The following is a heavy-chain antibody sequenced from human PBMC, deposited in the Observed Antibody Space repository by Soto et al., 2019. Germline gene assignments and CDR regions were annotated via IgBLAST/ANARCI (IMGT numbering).Heavy chain of an antibody. V-gene: IGHV3-21*01. CDR3: ARAESYDILTGYSNFDY. J-gene: IGHJ4*02. CDR2: ISSSSSYI. Sequence: PGGSLRLSCAASGFAFSSYSMNWFRQAPGKGLEWVSSISSSSSYIYYADSVKGRFTISRDNAKNSLYLQMNSLRAEDTAVYYCARAESYDILTGYSNFDYWGQGTLVTVSS. CDR1: GFAFSSYS. D-gene: IGHD3-9*01.